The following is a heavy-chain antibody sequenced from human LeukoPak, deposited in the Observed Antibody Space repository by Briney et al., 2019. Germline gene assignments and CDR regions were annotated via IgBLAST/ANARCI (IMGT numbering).Heavy chain of an antibody. CDR3: TRHGPSSSGWRYFDY. V-gene: IGHV3-21*03. J-gene: IGHJ4*02. Sequence: GGSLRLSCAASGFTFSSYSMNWVRQAPGKGLEWVSSISSSSSYIYYADSVKGRFTISRDNAKNSLYLQMNSLETEDTAVYYCTRHGPSSSGWRYFDYWGQGTLVTVSS. CDR1: GFTFSSYS. D-gene: IGHD6-19*01. CDR2: ISSSSSYI.